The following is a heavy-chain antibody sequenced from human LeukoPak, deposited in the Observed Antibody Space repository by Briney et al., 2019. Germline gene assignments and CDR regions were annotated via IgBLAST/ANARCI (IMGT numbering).Heavy chain of an antibody. V-gene: IGHV4-34*01. CDR3: AGSGSYLGWFDP. D-gene: IGHD1-26*01. Sequence: PSETLSLTCAVYGGSFSGYYWSWIRQPPGKGLEWIGEINHSGSTNYNPSLKSRVTISVDTSKNQFSLKLSSVTAADTAVYYCAGSGSYLGWFDPWGQGTLVTVSS. CDR2: INHSGST. J-gene: IGHJ5*02. CDR1: GGSFSGYY.